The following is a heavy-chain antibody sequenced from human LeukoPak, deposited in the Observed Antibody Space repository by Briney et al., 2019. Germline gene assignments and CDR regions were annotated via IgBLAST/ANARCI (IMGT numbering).Heavy chain of an antibody. CDR1: GFTFSSYS. Sequence: GGSLRLSCAASGFTFSSYSMNWVRQAPGKGLEWVANIKQDGSEKYYVDSVKGRFTISRDNAKNSLYLQMNSLRAEDTAVYYCARGGNDYGDSIDYWGQGTLVTVSS. V-gene: IGHV3-7*01. D-gene: IGHD4-17*01. J-gene: IGHJ4*02. CDR2: IKQDGSEK. CDR3: ARGGNDYGDSIDY.